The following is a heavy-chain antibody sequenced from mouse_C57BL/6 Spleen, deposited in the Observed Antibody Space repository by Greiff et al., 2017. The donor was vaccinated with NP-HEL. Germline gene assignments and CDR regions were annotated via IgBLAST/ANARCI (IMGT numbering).Heavy chain of an antibody. V-gene: IGHV1-82*01. Sequence: VKLMESGPELVKPGASVKISCKASGYAFSSSWMNWVKQRPGKGLEWIGRIYPGDGDTNYNGKFKGKATLTADKSSSTAYMQLSSLTSEDSAVYFCARYDYLYYFDYWGQGTTLTVSS. CDR3: ARYDYLYYFDY. CDR2: IYPGDGDT. CDR1: GYAFSSSW. J-gene: IGHJ2*01. D-gene: IGHD2-4*01.